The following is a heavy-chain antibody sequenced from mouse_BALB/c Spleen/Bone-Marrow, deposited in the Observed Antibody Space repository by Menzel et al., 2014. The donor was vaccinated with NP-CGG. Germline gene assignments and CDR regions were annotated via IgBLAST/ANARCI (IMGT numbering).Heavy chain of an antibody. Sequence: VQLQQSGPELVKPGASVKMSCKASGYTFTSYVMHWVKQKPGQGLEWIGYIHPYNDDSKYNEKFEGKATLTSDKSSSTAYMELSSLTSKASAVYYCARWGRYDWYFDVWGAGTTVTVSS. CDR1: GYTFTSYV. J-gene: IGHJ1*01. D-gene: IGHD2-14*01. CDR2: IHPYNDDS. V-gene: IGHV1-14*01. CDR3: ARWGRYDWYFDV.